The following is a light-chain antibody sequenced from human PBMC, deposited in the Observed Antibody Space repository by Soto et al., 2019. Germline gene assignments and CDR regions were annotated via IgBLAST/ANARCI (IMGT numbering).Light chain of an antibody. V-gene: IGKV3-11*01. CDR2: DAS. CDR3: QQRSNWPPR. CDR1: QSVSSY. Sequence: EIVLTQSPATLSLSPGERATLSCRASQSVSSYLAWYQQKPGQAPRLLIYDASNRATGIPARFSGSGSGTEFTLTISSLEPEDFAVYYCQQRSNWPPRFGQGTRLEIK. J-gene: IGKJ5*01.